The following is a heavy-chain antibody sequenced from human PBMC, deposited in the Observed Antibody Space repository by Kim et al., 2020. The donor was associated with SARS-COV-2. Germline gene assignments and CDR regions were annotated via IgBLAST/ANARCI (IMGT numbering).Heavy chain of an antibody. Sequence: SETLSLTCAVYGGSFSGYYWSWIRQPPGKGLEWIGEINHSGSTNYNPSLKSRVTISVDTSKNQFSLKLSSVTAADTAVYYCARAPPRYYYYYYGMDVWGQGTTVTVSS. CDR1: GGSFSGYY. CDR3: ARAPPRYYYYYYGMDV. V-gene: IGHV4-34*01. CDR2: INHSGST. J-gene: IGHJ6*02.